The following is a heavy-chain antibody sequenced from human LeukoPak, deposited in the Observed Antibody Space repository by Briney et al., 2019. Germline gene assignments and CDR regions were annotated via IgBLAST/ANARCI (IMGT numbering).Heavy chain of an antibody. J-gene: IGHJ6*03. CDR2: IYTSGST. V-gene: IGHV4-61*02. Sequence: SETLSLTCTVSGGSISSGSYYWSWIRQPAGKGLEWIGRIYTSGSTNYNPSLKSRVTMSVDTSKNQFSLKLSYVTAADTAVYYCARVDVFGVVSSDYYYYYMDVWGKGTTVTVSS. D-gene: IGHD3-3*01. CDR3: ARVDVFGVVSSDYYYYYMDV. CDR1: GGSISSGSYY.